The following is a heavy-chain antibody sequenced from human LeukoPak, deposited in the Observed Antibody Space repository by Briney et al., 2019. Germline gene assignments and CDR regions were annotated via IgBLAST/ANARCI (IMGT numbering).Heavy chain of an antibody. CDR3: ARDQGGSTPDWKDAFDI. CDR2: ISSRSSTM. D-gene: IGHD1-26*01. Sequence: GGSLRLSCAASGFTFSSYSMNWVRQAPGKGLEWVSYISSRSSTMYYADSVKGRFTISRDNAKNSLYLLMNGLRVEDTAVYYCARDQGGSTPDWKDAFDIWGQGTMVTVSS. J-gene: IGHJ3*02. V-gene: IGHV3-48*01. CDR1: GFTFSSYS.